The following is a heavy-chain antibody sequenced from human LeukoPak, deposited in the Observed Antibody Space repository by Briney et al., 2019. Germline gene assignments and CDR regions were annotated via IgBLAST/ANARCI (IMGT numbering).Heavy chain of an antibody. J-gene: IGHJ4*02. CDR1: GFDFDNYW. D-gene: IGHD6-19*01. Sequence: GGSLRLSCEASGFDFDNYWMTWVRQAPGKGLEWVANMNQDGSEQYYVDSVRGRFSISRDNAKKSLYLQMNSLRAEDTAVYYCSRGQGCAYWGQGTLVTVSS. CDR3: SRGQGCAY. V-gene: IGHV3-7*04. CDR2: MNQDGSEQ.